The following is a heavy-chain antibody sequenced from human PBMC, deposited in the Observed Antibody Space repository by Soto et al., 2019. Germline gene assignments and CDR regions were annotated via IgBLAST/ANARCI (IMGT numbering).Heavy chain of an antibody. Sequence: SETLSLTCAVSDGSISSNNWWSWVRQPPGKGLEWIGEIYHSGITNYNPSLKSRVTISVDKSKNQLSLKLNSVTAADTAMYYCVRAFQRSSWPFDYWGQGTLVTV. CDR2: IYHSGIT. CDR1: DGSISSNNW. CDR3: VRAFQRSSWPFDY. D-gene: IGHD6-13*01. J-gene: IGHJ4*02. V-gene: IGHV4-4*02.